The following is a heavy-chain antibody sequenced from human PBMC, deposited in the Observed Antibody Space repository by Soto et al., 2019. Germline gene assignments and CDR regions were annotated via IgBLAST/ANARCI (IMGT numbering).Heavy chain of an antibody. V-gene: IGHV4-59*08. CDR2: IYYSGST. J-gene: IGHJ3*02. D-gene: IGHD2-15*01. CDR1: GGSISSYY. CDR3: ARPLNVCSGGSCQLHDAFDI. Sequence: SETLSLTCTVSGGSISSYYWSWIRQPPGKGLEWIGYIYYSGSTNYNPSLKSRVTISVDTSKNQFSLKLSSVTAADTAVYYCARPLNVCSGGSCQLHDAFDIWGQGTMVTVSS.